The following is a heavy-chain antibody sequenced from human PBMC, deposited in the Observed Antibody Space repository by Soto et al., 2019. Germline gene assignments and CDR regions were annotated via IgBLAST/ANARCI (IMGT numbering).Heavy chain of an antibody. Sequence: QITLKESGPTLVKPTQTLTLTCTFSGFSLSTGGVGVGWIRQPPGKALEWLALIYWDDDKRYSPSLKSRLTITKDTSKNQVVLTMTNMDPVDTATYYCAHLLLWFGELSWLYFDYWGQGTLVTVSS. D-gene: IGHD3-10*01. CDR2: IYWDDDK. J-gene: IGHJ4*02. CDR1: GFSLSTGGVG. CDR3: AHLLLWFGELSWLYFDY. V-gene: IGHV2-5*02.